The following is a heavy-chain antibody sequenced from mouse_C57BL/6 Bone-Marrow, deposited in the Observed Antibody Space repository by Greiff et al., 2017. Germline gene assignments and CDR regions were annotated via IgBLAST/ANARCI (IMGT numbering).Heavy chain of an antibody. CDR2: IDPSDSYT. Sequence: QVQLKQPGAELVKPGASVKLSCKASGYTFTSSWMQWVKQRPGQGLEWIGEIDPSDSYTNYNQKFKGKATLTVDTSSSTAYMQLSSLTSEDSAVYYCASWDWFAYWGQGTLVTVSA. CDR3: ASWDWFAY. J-gene: IGHJ3*01. D-gene: IGHD4-1*01. V-gene: IGHV1-50*01. CDR1: GYTFTSSW.